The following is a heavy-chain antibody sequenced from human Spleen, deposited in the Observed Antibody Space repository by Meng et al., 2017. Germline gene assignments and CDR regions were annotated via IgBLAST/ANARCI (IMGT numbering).Heavy chain of an antibody. Sequence: QVQLQESGPGRVRPSETPSLTCPVSGASVSSGGYDWSWIRQPPGKGLEWIGEINHSGSTNYNPSLKSRVTISVDTSQNNLSLKLSSVTAADSAVYYCARGPTTMAHDFDYWGQGTLVTLSS. D-gene: IGHD4-11*01. V-gene: IGHV4-61*03. CDR3: ARGPTTMAHDFDY. CDR2: INHSGST. J-gene: IGHJ4*02. CDR1: GASVSSGGYD.